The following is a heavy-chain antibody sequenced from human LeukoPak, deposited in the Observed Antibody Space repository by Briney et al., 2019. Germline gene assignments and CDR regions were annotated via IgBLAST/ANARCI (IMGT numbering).Heavy chain of an antibody. CDR3: AADSSGYYYVPY. Sequence: GGSLRLSCAASGFTFSSYSMNWVRQAPGKGLEWVSSISSSSGYIYYADSVKGRFTISRDNAKNSLYLQMNSLRAEDTAVYYCAADSSGYYYVPYWGQGTLVTVSS. J-gene: IGHJ4*02. V-gene: IGHV3-21*01. D-gene: IGHD3-22*01. CDR2: ISSSSGYI. CDR1: GFTFSSYS.